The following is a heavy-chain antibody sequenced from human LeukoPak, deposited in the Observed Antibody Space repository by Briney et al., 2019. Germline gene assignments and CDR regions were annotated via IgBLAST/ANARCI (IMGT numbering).Heavy chain of an antibody. CDR2: IYYSGST. J-gene: IGHJ3*01. D-gene: IGHD2-15*01. Sequence: SETLSLTCTVSGGSISSGDYYWSWNRQPPGKGLEWIGYIYYSGSTYYNPSLKSRVTISLDTSKNQFSLKLSSVTAADTAVYYCARRYSPYTNTHSDAFDLWGQGTMVTVSS. CDR3: ARRYSPYTNTHSDAFDL. V-gene: IGHV4-30-4*08. CDR1: GGSISSGDYY.